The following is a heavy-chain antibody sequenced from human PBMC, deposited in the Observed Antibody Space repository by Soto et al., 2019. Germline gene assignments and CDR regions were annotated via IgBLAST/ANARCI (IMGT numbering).Heavy chain of an antibody. CDR1: GLTFSDHY. J-gene: IGHJ4*02. D-gene: IGHD1-7*01. CDR3: VRAARSGTTHFDY. Sequence: EVQLVESGGVLVQPGGSLRLSCVASGLTFSDHYMDWVRQAPGKGLEWVGRSRNKAKSYTTDYAASVKGRFTISRDDSKCSVYLQMTSLETEDTAVYYCVRAARSGTTHFDYWGQGTLGTVAS. V-gene: IGHV3-72*01. CDR2: SRNKAKSYTT.